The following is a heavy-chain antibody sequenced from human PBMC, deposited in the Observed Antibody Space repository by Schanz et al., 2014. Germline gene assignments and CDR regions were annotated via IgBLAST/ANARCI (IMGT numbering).Heavy chain of an antibody. CDR1: GFTFSTTG. CDR2: IYTSGST. CDR3: ARRKHAFDI. Sequence: EVQVVESGGGLVKPGGSLRLSCAASGFTFSTTGMHWVRQAPGKGLEWVSVIYTSGSTYYADSVRGRFTFSRDNSKNTLYLQMNSLRAEDTAVYYCARRKHAFDIWGQGTMVTGSS. V-gene: IGHV3-66*01. J-gene: IGHJ3*02.